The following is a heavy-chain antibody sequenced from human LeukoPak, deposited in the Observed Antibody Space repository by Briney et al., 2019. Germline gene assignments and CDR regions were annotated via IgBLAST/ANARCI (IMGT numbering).Heavy chain of an antibody. Sequence: ATVKVSCKASVGTFSSYTISWVRQAPGQGVEWMGRIIPILGIANYAQKFQGRVTITADKSTSTAYMELSSLRSEDTAVYYCARAESGYLYFDYWGQGTLVTVSS. CDR1: VGTFSSYT. CDR2: IIPILGIA. D-gene: IGHD5-12*01. J-gene: IGHJ4*02. CDR3: ARAESGYLYFDY. V-gene: IGHV1-69*02.